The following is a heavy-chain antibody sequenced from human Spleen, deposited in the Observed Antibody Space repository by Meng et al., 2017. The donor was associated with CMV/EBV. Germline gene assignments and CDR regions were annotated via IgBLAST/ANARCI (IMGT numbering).Heavy chain of an antibody. CDR2: ISAYNGNT. CDR1: FTSYG. J-gene: IGHJ5*02. Sequence: FTSYGISWVRQAPGQGLEWMGWISAYNGNTNYAQKLQGRVTMTKDTSTSTAYMELRSLRSDDTAVYYCARWSYCSSTSCLHGNWFDPWGQGTLVTVSS. D-gene: IGHD2-2*01. CDR3: ARWSYCSSTSCLHGNWFDP. V-gene: IGHV1-18*01.